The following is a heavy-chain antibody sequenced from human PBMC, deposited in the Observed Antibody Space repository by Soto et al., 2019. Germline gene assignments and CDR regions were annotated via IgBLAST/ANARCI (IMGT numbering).Heavy chain of an antibody. V-gene: IGHV4-39*01. CDR1: GGSITSSSYY. J-gene: IGHJ5*02. Sequence: SETLSLTCTVSGGSITSSSYYWGWIRQPPGKGLEWIGSIYYSGSTYYNPSLKGRVTISVDTSKNQFSLKLSSVTAADTAVYYCATQEVGGTYVYTFDPWGQGTLVTVSS. D-gene: IGHD1-26*01. CDR2: IYYSGST. CDR3: ATQEVGGTYVYTFDP.